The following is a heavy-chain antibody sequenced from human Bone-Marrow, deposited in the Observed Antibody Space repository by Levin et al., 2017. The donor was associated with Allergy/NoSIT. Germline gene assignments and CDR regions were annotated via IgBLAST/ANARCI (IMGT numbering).Heavy chain of an antibody. J-gene: IGHJ4*02. CDR3: ARGHRLTSVVEGRGAGLQY. CDR2: MKPKSGDT. CDR1: GYTFDKYD. Sequence: GESLKISCQTSGYTFDKYDINWVRQAPGQGLEWIGWMKPKSGDTGHAQKFQGRVIMTRDPAANTAYMELSTLTSEDTAVYYCARGHRLTSVVEGRGAGLQYWGQGTLVTVSS. D-gene: IGHD2-15*01. V-gene: IGHV1-8*01.